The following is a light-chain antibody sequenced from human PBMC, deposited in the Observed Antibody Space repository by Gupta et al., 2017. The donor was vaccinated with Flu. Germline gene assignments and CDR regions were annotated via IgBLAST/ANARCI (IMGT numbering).Light chain of an antibody. CDR2: KDS. Sequence: SYELTQPPSVSVSPGQTARITCSGDALPKQYVYWYQQKPGQAPVLVIYKDSERPSGIPERLSGSSSGTTVTLTISGVQAEDEADYYCQSADSSDTYWVFGGGTKLTVL. V-gene: IGLV3-25*02. CDR3: QSADSSDTYWV. CDR1: ALPKQY. J-gene: IGLJ3*02.